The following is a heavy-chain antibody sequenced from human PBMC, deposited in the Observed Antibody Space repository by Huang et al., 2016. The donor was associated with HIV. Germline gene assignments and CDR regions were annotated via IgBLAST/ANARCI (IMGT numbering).Heavy chain of an antibody. Sequence: QVQLVQSGSELKKPGASVKVSCKASGYTFTNYVINWVRQAPGRGLEWMGWSNTNTGNPTYAQGFTGRFVFSLDTSVSTTYLQFSSLKAEDTAVYYCARGGGTLDSWGQGTLVTVSS. V-gene: IGHV7-4-1*02. CDR3: ARGGGTLDS. CDR2: SNTNTGNP. CDR1: GYTFTNYV. D-gene: IGHD1-1*01. J-gene: IGHJ4*02.